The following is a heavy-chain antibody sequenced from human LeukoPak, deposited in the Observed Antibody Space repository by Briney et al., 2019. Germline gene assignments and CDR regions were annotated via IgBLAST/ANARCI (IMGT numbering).Heavy chain of an antibody. CDR3: ARTMIVVVPPDY. D-gene: IGHD3-22*01. J-gene: IGHJ4*02. CDR1: GYTFTGYY. V-gene: IGHV1-2*02. CDR2: INPNSGGT. Sequence: ASVKVSCKASGYTFTGYYMHWVRQAPGQGLEWMGWINPNSGGTNYAQKFQGRVTMTRDTSINTAYMELRRLRSDDTAVYYCARTMIVVVPPDYWGQGTLVTVSS.